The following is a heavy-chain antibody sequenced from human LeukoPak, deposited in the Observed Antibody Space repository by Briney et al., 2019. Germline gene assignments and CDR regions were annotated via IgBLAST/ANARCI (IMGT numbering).Heavy chain of an antibody. CDR2: IYYSGST. CDR3: ARTKQWLKTRVFDY. V-gene: IGHV4-39*07. J-gene: IGHJ4*02. CDR1: GGSISSSSYY. Sequence: SETLSLTCTVSGGSISSSSYYWGWIRQPPGKGLEWIGSIYYSGSTYYNPSLKSRVTISVDTSKNQFSLKLSSVTAADTAVYYCARTKQWLKTRVFDYWGQGTLVTVSS. D-gene: IGHD6-19*01.